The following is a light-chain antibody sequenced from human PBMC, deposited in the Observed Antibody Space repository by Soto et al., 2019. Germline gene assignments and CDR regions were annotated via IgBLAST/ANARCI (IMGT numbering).Light chain of an antibody. Sequence: QSALTQPRSVSGSPGQSVTISCTGTASDVGSYSYVSWYQQHPGKVPKLIIYDVSKWPSGVPDRFSGSKSGNTASLTISGLQAEDEGDYYCCSYAGSYTFVFGTGTKVTVL. V-gene: IGLV2-11*01. CDR2: DVS. J-gene: IGLJ1*01. CDR1: ASDVGSYSY. CDR3: CSYAGSYTFV.